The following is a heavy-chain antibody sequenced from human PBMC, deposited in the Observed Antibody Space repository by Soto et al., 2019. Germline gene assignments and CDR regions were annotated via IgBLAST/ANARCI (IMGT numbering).Heavy chain of an antibody. Sequence: QVQLVESGGGVVQPGRSLRLSCAASGFTFSSYAMQWVRQAPGKGLEWVAVISYDGSNKYYADSVKGRFTISRDNSKNSLYRQMNSLTAEDTSVYYCSRDYYRFNSGYGFSMDVLGQGTTGTVSS. CDR2: ISYDGSNK. CDR1: GFTFSSYA. D-gene: IGHD5-12*01. V-gene: IGHV3-30-3*01. J-gene: IGHJ6*02. CDR3: SRDYYRFNSGYGFSMDV.